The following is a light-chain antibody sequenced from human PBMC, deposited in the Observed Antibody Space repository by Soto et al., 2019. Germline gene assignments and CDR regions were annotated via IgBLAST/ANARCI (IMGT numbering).Light chain of an antibody. CDR3: QQYDRASWT. Sequence: DIQMTQSPSTLSASVGDRVIITCRASQSISSWLAWYQQKPGKAPNLLIYRASTLKSGIPSRFSCSGSGTEFTITISSLQPDDFATYYCQQYDRASWTFGPGTKVEIK. CDR2: RAS. CDR1: QSISSW. V-gene: IGKV1-5*03. J-gene: IGKJ1*01.